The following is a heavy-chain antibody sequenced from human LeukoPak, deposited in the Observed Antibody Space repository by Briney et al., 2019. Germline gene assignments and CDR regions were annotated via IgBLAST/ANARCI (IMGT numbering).Heavy chain of an antibody. D-gene: IGHD2-21*02. CDR1: GYTFTGYY. CDR2: INPNSGGT. CDR3: ARSHIVVVTANDDAFDI. Sequence: GASVKVSCKASGYTFTGYYMHWVRQAPGQGLEWMGWINPNSGGTNYAQKFQGRVTMTRDTSISTAYMELSRLRSDDTAVYYCARSHIVVVTANDDAFDIWGQGTMVTVSS. V-gene: IGHV1-2*02. J-gene: IGHJ3*02.